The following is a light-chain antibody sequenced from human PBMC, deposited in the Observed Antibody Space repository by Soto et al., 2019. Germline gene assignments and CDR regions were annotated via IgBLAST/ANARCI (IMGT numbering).Light chain of an antibody. CDR1: SSDVGDYKY. J-gene: IGLJ1*01. CDR3: SSYVGSNNFYV. CDR2: EVT. Sequence: QSALTQPPSASGSPGQSVTISCTGTSSDVGDYKYVSWYQKHPGKAPKLMIYEVTKRPSGVPDCFSGSKSGNTASLTVSGLQAEDEADYYCSSYVGSNNFYVFGTGTKVTVL. V-gene: IGLV2-8*01.